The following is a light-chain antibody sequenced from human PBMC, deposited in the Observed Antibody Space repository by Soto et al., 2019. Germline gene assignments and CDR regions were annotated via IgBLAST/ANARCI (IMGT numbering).Light chain of an antibody. J-gene: IGKJ2*01. CDR1: QSVSSY. V-gene: IGKV3-11*01. Sequence: EIVLTQSPATLSLSPGERATLSCRASQSVSSYLAWYQQKPGQAPRLLIYDASNRATGIPARFSGSGSGTEFTLTISSLEPEDVAVYYCQQRSNWPPMYTFGHGTKLEIK. CDR2: DAS. CDR3: QQRSNWPPMYT.